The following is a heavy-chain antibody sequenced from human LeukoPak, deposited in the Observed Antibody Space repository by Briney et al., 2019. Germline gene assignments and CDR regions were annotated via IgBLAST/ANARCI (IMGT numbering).Heavy chain of an antibody. CDR2: MSPNSGNT. D-gene: IGHD1-26*01. CDR1: GYTFTGFD. CDR3: VRGNSGSYYLY. J-gene: IGHJ4*02. Sequence: ASVKVSCKASGYTFTGFDINWVRQVPGQGLEWMGWMSPNSGNTGFVQKFQGRLILTRDASMNTAYMELSSLTSDDTAVYYCVRGNSGSYYLYWGQGTLVSVSS. V-gene: IGHV1-8*02.